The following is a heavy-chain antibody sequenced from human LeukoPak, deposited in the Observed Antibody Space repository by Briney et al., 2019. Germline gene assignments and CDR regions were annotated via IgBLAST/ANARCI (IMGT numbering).Heavy chain of an antibody. CDR3: VRFAYGSDFFPGHY. D-gene: IGHD6-19*01. CDR2: VYPGDSVT. CDR1: GXIFANYW. Sequence: GESLKISCKGSGXIFANYWIGWVRQMPGKGLEWMGIVYPGDSVTRYSPSFQGQVTISADRPITTAYLQWSSLKASDTAMYYCVRFAYGSDFFPGHYWGQGTRVTVSS. V-gene: IGHV5-51*04. J-gene: IGHJ4*02.